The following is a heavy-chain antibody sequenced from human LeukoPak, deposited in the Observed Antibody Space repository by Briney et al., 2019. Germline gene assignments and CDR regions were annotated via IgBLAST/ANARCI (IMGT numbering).Heavy chain of an antibody. CDR3: ARVKAVASYYYGMDV. CDR1: GYTFTGYY. J-gene: IGHJ6*02. Sequence: ASVTVSCTASGYTFTGYYMHWVRQAPGQGLEWMGWINPNSGGTNYAQKFQGRVTMTRDTSISTAYMELSRLRSYDTAVYYCARVKAVASYYYGMDVWGQGTTVTVSS. CDR2: INPNSGGT. V-gene: IGHV1-2*02. D-gene: IGHD6-19*01.